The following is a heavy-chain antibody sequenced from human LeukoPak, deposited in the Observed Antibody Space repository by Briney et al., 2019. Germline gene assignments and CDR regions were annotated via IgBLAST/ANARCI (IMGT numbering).Heavy chain of an antibody. CDR3: AKLSSERQLWLPFDY. J-gene: IGHJ4*02. CDR2: ISYDGSLK. Sequence: GGSLRLSCAASGFTFSNYGIHWVRQAPGKGLEWVTAISYDGSLKYYADSVRGRFTISRDNSKSTLYLQMNSLRTEDTAVYYCAKLSSERQLWLPFDYWGQGTLVTVSS. CDR1: GFTFSNYG. D-gene: IGHD5-18*01. V-gene: IGHV3-30*18.